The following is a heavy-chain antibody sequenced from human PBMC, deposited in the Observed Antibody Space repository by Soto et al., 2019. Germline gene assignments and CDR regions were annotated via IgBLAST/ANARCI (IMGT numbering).Heavy chain of an antibody. J-gene: IGHJ6*03. CDR2: IYYSGTT. CDR1: GGPITTGGHF. Sequence: SETLSLTCTVSGGPITTGGHFWSWIRQYPGKGLEWIGYIYYSGTTNYNPSLKSRVTISVDTSKSQFSLKLSSVTAADTAVYYCARGNTHGYYYMDVWGRGTTVTVSS. D-gene: IGHD3-22*01. CDR3: ARGNTHGYYYMDV. V-gene: IGHV4-61*08.